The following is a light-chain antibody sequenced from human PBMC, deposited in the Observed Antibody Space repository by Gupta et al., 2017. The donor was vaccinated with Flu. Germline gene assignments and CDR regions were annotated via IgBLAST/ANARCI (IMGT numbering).Light chain of an antibody. CDR1: SNDVGGYNR. CDR3: SSHAGRVTWV. V-gene: IGLV2-11*01. Sequence: QSAPTQPRSVSGSPGQSVTISCTGTSNDVGGYNRVSWYEQRPGKAHKLILYDVTERPSGVPDRFSGSKSGNTASLTISGLQADDEADYYCSSHAGRVTWVFGTGTTVTVL. J-gene: IGLJ1*01. CDR2: DVT.